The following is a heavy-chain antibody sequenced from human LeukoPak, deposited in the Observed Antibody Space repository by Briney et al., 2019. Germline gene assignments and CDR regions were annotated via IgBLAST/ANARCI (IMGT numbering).Heavy chain of an antibody. V-gene: IGHV1-69*13. D-gene: IGHD3-10*01. CDR3: VSDLFGSGSYYPEYYFDY. CDR2: IIPIFGTA. CDR1: GGTFSSYA. J-gene: IGHJ4*02. Sequence: SVKVSCKASGGTFSSYAISWVRQAPGQGLEWMGGIIPIFGTANYAQKFQGRVTITADESTSTAYMELSSLRSEDTAVYYCVSDLFGSGSYYPEYYFDYWGQGTLVTVSS.